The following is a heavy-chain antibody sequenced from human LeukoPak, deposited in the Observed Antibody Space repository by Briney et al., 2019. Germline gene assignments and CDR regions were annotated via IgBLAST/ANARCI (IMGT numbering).Heavy chain of an antibody. Sequence: SETLSFTCTVSGGSISSSSYYWGWIRQTPGKGLEWIGSIHSSGSTYYNLSLKSRVTISVDTSKNHFSLKMNSVTAADTAIYYCARPRASRTYPNYAFDIWGQGTMVTVSS. J-gene: IGHJ3*02. CDR2: IHSSGST. CDR1: GGSISSSSYY. CDR3: ARPRASRTYPNYAFDI. D-gene: IGHD2-2*01. V-gene: IGHV4-39*02.